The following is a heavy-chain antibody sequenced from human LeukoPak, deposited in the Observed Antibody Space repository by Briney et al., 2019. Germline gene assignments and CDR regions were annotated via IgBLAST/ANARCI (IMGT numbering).Heavy chain of an antibody. J-gene: IGHJ4*02. CDR2: IYSGGST. V-gene: IGHV3-53*01. Sequence: GGSLRLSCAVSGFTVSSNYMSWVRQAPGKGLEWVSVIYSGGSTYYADSVKGRFTISRDSSKNTLYLQMNSLRAEDTAVYYCARENTLASGDYWGQGTLVTVSS. CDR3: ARENTLASGDY. CDR1: GFTVSSNY. D-gene: IGHD2/OR15-2a*01.